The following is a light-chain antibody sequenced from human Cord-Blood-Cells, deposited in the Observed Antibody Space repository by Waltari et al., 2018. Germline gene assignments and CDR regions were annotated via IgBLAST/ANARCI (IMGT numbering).Light chain of an antibody. J-gene: IGLJ1*01. V-gene: IGLV4-69*01. CDR1: SGHSSYA. Sequence: QLVLTQSPSASASLGASVKLTCTLSSGHSSYAIAWHQQQPEKGPRYLMKLNSDGSHSKGDGIPVRCSGSSAGAERYLTISSLQSEDEADYYCQTWGTGIHVFGTGTKVTVL. CDR3: QTWGTGIHV. CDR2: LNSDGSH.